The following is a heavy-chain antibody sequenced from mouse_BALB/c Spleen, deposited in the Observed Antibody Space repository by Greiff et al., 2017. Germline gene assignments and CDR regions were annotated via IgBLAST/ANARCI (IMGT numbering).Heavy chain of an antibody. CDR1: GFTFTDYY. CDR2: IRNKANGYTT. D-gene: IGHD1-1*01. J-gene: IGHJ2*01. V-gene: IGHV7-3*02. CDR3: ARDPVPPGFDY. Sequence: EVQRVESGGGLVQPGGSLRLSCATSGFTFTDYYMSWVRQPPGKALEWLGFIRNKANGYTTEYSASVKGRFTISRDNSQSILYLQMNTLRAEDSATYYCARDPVPPGFDYWGQGTTLTVSS.